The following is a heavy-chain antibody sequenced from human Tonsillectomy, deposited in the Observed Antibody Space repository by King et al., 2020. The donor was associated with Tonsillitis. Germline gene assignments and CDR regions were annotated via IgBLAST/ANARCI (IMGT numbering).Heavy chain of an antibody. V-gene: IGHV4-4*07. CDR3: ARDIVLVVTATDYYYYMDV. CDR1: GGSISSYY. J-gene: IGHJ6*03. CDR2: IYASGST. D-gene: IGHD2-15*01. Sequence: QVQLQESGPGLVKPSETLSLTCTVSGGSISSYYWSWIRQPAGKGLEWIGRIYASGSTNYNPSLKSRVTMSVDTSKNQFSLKLSSVTAADTAVYYCARDIVLVVTATDYYYYMDVWGKGTTVTVSS.